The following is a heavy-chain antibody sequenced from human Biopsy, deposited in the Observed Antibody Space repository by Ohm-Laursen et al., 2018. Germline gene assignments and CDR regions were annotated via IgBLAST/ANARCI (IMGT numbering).Heavy chain of an antibody. J-gene: IGHJ3*02. V-gene: IGHV4-59*01. Sequence: TLSLTCTVSGASITSYYWSWIRLAPGKGLEWIGYIYYSGGTKYDPSLASRVTFSVDTSKSQFSLKLYSVTAADTAVYYCARVEAGTYDALDIWGQGTLVAVSA. CDR3: ARVEAGTYDALDI. CDR1: GASITSYY. CDR2: IYYSGGT. D-gene: IGHD1-26*01.